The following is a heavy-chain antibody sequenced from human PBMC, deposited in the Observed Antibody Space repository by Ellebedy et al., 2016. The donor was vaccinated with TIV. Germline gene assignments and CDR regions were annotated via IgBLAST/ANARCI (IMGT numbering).Heavy chain of an antibody. CDR1: GFSFRSYW. V-gene: IGHV3-7*01. J-gene: IGHJ5*02. Sequence: PGGSLRLSCVASGFSFRSYWMSWVRQAPGKGLEWVANIYQDGSNQYYVDSVKGRFTISRDNAKNSLFLQMNSLRVEDMAVYYCARRGSYGDYAVQVNSWFDRWGRGTLVSVSS. CDR3: ARRGSYGDYAVQVNSWFDR. D-gene: IGHD3-16*01. CDR2: IYQDGSNQ.